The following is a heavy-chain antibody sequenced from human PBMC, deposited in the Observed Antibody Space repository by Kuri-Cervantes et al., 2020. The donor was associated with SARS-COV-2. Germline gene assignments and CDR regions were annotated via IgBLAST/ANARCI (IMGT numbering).Heavy chain of an antibody. CDR3: ARVVGIRGYFDY. D-gene: IGHD3-10*01. CDR1: GFTFSSYW. J-gene: IGHJ4*02. CDR2: ISSSGSTI. V-gene: IGHV3-48*01. Sequence: GESLKISCAASGFTFSSYWMSWIRQAPGKGLEWVSYISSSGSTIYYADSVKGRFTISRDNSKNTLYLQMNSLRAEDTAVYYCARVVGIRGYFDYWGQGTLVTVSS.